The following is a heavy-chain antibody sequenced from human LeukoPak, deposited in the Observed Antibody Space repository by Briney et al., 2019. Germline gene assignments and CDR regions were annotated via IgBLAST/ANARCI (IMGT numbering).Heavy chain of an antibody. CDR1: GFTFNKSW. J-gene: IGHJ4*02. D-gene: IGHD7-27*01. Sequence: PGGSLRLSCAASGFTFNKSWMSWVRQAPGKGPEWVANIKEDGTQKYYVDSVRGRFTISRDNAKNSLYLQMNSLRAEDTAVYYCARDNWGPDYWGQGILVTVSS. V-gene: IGHV3-7*01. CDR3: ARDNWGPDY. CDR2: IKEDGTQK.